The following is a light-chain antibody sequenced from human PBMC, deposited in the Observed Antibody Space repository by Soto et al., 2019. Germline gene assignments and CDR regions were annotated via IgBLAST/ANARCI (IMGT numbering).Light chain of an antibody. CDR1: QSVSSY. Sequence: EIVLTQSPATPFLSPGEKATPPCRARQSVSSYLAWYQQKPGQAPRLLIYDASNRATGIPARFSGSGSGTDFTLTISSLEPEDFAVYYCQQRRNWPFITFGQGTRLEIK. CDR2: DAS. V-gene: IGKV3-11*01. CDR3: QQRRNWPFIT. J-gene: IGKJ5*01.